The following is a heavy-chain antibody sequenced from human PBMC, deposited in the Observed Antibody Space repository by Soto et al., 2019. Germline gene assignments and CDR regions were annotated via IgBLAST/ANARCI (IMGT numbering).Heavy chain of an antibody. CDR3: TAGSPFNY. V-gene: IGHV3-15*01. CDR2: IKGKPDGGAT. CDR1: GITFNTAW. Sequence: TGGSLKLSCAASGITFNTAWLTWVRQAPGKGLEWVGRIKGKPDGGATDYAAPVEGRFTISRDDSQNTVFLQMNSLKTDDTAVYYCTAGSPFNYWGQGTLVTVYS. J-gene: IGHJ4*02.